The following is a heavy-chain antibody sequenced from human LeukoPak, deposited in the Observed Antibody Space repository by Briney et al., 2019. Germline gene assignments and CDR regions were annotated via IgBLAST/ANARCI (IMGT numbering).Heavy chain of an antibody. D-gene: IGHD2-15*01. CDR1: GGTFSSYA. J-gene: IGHJ5*02. CDR3: ARASCSGGSCYSPLWFDP. Sequence: SVKVSCTASGGTFSSYAISWVRQAPGQGLEWMGRIIPIFGTANYAQKFQGRVTITTDESTSTAYMELSSLRSEDTAVYYCARASCSGGSCYSPLWFDPWGQGTLVTVSS. CDR2: IIPIFGTA. V-gene: IGHV1-69*05.